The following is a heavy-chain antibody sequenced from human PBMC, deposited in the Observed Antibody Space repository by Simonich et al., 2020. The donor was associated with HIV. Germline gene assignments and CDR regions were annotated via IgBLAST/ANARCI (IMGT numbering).Heavy chain of an antibody. Sequence: QVQLVQSGAEVKKPGSSVKVSCKASGGTFSSYALSWLRQAPGQGLEWMGRRIPIFGTANSAQKLQGRVTITADKSTRTAYMELNSLKSEDTAVYYCARVSPPESFRTTVTTHFDYWGQGTLVTVSS. CDR3: ARVSPPESFRTTVTTHFDY. J-gene: IGHJ4*02. V-gene: IGHV1-69*13. D-gene: IGHD4-4*01. CDR2: RIPIFGTA. CDR1: GGTFSSYA.